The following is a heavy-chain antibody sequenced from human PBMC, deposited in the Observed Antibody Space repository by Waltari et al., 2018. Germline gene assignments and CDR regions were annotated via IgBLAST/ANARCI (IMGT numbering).Heavy chain of an antibody. CDR1: GFTFRAYD. J-gene: IGHJ4*02. V-gene: IGHV3-30*18. CDR2: VSYDGSHT. CDR3: AKDHSGNDFFFFDH. Sequence: QVQLVESGGGVVQPGRSLTVSCAASGFTFRAYDMHWVRQAPGKGLEWVASVSYDGSHTYYGDSVRGRFTISRENSKNTLHLQMNSLRGDDTAVYYCAKDHSGNDFFFFDHWGQGTLVIVSP. D-gene: IGHD1-26*01.